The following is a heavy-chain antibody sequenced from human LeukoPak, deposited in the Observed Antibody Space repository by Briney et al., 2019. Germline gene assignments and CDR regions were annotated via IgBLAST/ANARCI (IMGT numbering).Heavy chain of an antibody. J-gene: IGHJ5*02. Sequence: GGSLRLSCAASGFSFSSFAMTWVRQAPGKGLEWVSSITGGHYATYNTDSVKGRYTISRDNAKNTLYLQMNSLRADDTAIYYCTKDPNGDYIGAFDPWGQGTLVTVSS. D-gene: IGHD4-17*01. CDR1: GFSFSSFA. CDR3: TKDPNGDYIGAFDP. V-gene: IGHV3-23*01. CDR2: ITGGHYAT.